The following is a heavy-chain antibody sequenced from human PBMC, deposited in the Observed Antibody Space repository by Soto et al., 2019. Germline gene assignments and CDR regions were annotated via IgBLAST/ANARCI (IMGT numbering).Heavy chain of an antibody. D-gene: IGHD3-9*01. V-gene: IGHV3-53*01. Sequence: GGSLRLSCASSWFSVTDHYMTWVRKAPGKGLEWVSVLYTGGSAYYGDSVKGRFTISRDSSTNTLYLQMNSLKVGDTAFYFCARSFNDWTTYFDYWSEGTLVTVSS. CDR1: WFSVTDHY. CDR3: ARSFNDWTTYFDY. J-gene: IGHJ4*02. CDR2: LYTGGSA.